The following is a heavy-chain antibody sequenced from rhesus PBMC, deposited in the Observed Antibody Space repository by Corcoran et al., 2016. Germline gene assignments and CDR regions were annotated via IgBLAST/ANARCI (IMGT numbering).Heavy chain of an antibody. CDR1: GNSISSGYG. V-gene: IGHV4-122*02. CDR3: ARDFTMIVVIGEF. CDR2: ISYSGRT. J-gene: IGHJ1*01. D-gene: IGHD3-28*01. Sequence: QLQLRESGPGLVKPSETLSLTCAVSGNSISSGYGWSWIRQPPGKGLEWIWYISYSGRTSYNPSLKSRVTISRDASQNQFSLKLSSVTAADTAVYYCARDFTMIVVIGEFWGQGALVTVSS.